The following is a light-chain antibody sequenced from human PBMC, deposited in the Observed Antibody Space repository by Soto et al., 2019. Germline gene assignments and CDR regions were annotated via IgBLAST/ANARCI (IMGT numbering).Light chain of an antibody. V-gene: IGKV3-11*01. Sequence: EIVLTQSPATLSLSPGERATLSCRASQSVTKCLAWYQQKPGQAPRLLIYDAFSRAPGIPARFSGSGSGTDFTLTISSLEPEDFAVYYCQQCNNWPPITFGQGTRLEIK. CDR1: QSVTKC. J-gene: IGKJ5*01. CDR2: DAF. CDR3: QQCNNWPPIT.